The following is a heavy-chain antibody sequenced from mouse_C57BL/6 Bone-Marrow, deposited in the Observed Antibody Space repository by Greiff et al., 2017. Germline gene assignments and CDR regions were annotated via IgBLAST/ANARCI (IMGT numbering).Heavy chain of an antibody. CDR1: GYTFTSYG. J-gene: IGHJ4*01. V-gene: IGHV1-81*01. D-gene: IGHD1-1*01. CDR2: IYPRSGNT. CDR3: ASRVFYYYGSSLYAMDY. Sequence: QVQLKQSGAELARPGASVKLSCKASGYTFTSYGMSWVKQRTGQGLEWIGEIYPRSGNTYYNEKFKGKATLTADKSSSTAYMELRSLTSEDSAVYFCASRVFYYYGSSLYAMDYWGQGTSVTVSS.